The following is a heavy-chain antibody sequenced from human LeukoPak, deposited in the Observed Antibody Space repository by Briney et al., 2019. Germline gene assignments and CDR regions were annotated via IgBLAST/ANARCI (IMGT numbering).Heavy chain of an antibody. J-gene: IGHJ6*03. V-gene: IGHV3-74*01. D-gene: IGHD2-2*01. Sequence: GGSLRLSCAASGFTFGSYWMHWVRQAPGKGLVWVSRINTDGSSTSYADSVKGRFTISRDNAKNTLYLQMNSLRAEDTAVYYCARGDIVVVPAARSLYYYYYMDVWGKGATVTVSS. CDR3: ARGDIVVVPAARSLYYYYYMDV. CDR1: GFTFGSYW. CDR2: INTDGSST.